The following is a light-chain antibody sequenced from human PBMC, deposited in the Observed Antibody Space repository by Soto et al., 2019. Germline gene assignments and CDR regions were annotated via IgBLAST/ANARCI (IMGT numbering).Light chain of an antibody. CDR2: AAS. Sequence: DIQLTQSPSFLSASVGDRVTITCRASQGISSSLAWYQQKPGTAPKLLIYAASTLQSGVPSRFSGRGSGTDVTLTISSLQPEDFATYYCQQLNSYPRTFGPGTKVDIK. V-gene: IGKV1-9*01. CDR3: QQLNSYPRT. CDR1: QGISSS. J-gene: IGKJ3*01.